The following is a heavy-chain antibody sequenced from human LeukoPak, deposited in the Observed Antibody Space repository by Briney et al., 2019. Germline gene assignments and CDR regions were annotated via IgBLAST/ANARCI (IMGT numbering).Heavy chain of an antibody. Sequence: GGSLRLSCAASGFTFSSYWMSWVRQAPGKGLEWVANIKQDGSEKYYVDSVKGRFTISRDNAKNSLYLQMNSLRAEDTAVYYCARVSGSSSHYFDYWGQGTLVTVSS. CDR3: ARVSGSSSHYFDY. V-gene: IGHV3-7*01. CDR2: IKQDGSEK. D-gene: IGHD3-10*01. J-gene: IGHJ4*02. CDR1: GFTFSSYW.